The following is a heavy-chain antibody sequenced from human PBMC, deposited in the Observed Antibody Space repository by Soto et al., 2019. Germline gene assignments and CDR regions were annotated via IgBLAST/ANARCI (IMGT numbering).Heavy chain of an antibody. D-gene: IGHD1-1*01. CDR2: VSPYNGNT. J-gene: IGHJ6*02. Sequence: ASVKVSCKVFGYTFSTYGLSWVRQAPGQGLEWMGWVSPYNGNTYYAPGLQGRVTMTTDTSTNTAYMSLRSLRSDDTAIYYCVRGGILEANRPYYYYGLHVWGQGTSVTVSS. V-gene: IGHV1-18*01. CDR3: VRGGILEANRPYYYYGLHV. CDR1: GYTFSTYG.